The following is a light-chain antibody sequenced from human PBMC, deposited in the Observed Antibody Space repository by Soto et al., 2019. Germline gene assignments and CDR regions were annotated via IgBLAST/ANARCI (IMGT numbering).Light chain of an antibody. CDR1: QGVTNY. J-gene: IGKJ5*01. V-gene: IGKV3D-11*01. CDR3: QQYTNWPIS. CDR2: DAS. Sequence: IVIAQSQAPPTLSPGAGATLSRRAGQGVTNYFAWYQQKPGQSPRLLIYDASRRATGIPDRFSGSASGTDFTLTISGLEPEDFAVYFCQQYTNWPISFGQGTRLEIK.